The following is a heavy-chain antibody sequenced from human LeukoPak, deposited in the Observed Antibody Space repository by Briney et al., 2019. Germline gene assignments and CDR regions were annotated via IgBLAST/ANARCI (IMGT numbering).Heavy chain of an antibody. D-gene: IGHD5-24*01. CDR1: GYTFTNYY. CDR2: ITTSGATT. J-gene: IGHJ4*02. V-gene: IGHV1-46*01. CDR3: ARGSDGYNSFDY. Sequence: ASVNVSRMPSGYTFTNYYLHWVQPPPARELAWMGIITTSGATTSYAQTFQGRATMTTHTSTSTVYMELSSPRSEDTAVYYCARGSDGYNSFDYWGQGTLVTVSS.